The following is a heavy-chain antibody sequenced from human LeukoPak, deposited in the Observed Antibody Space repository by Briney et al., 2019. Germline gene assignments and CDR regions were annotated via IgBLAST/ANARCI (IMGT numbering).Heavy chain of an antibody. V-gene: IGHV1-18*01. J-gene: IGHJ4*02. CDR3: ARADVSGSYFHLDY. CDR1: GYTFTNYG. CDR2: ISFHNGNT. D-gene: IGHD3-16*01. Sequence: ASVKVSCTASGYTFTNYGITWVRQAPGQGLEWKGWISFHNGNTNYAQKVQGRVTMTTDRSTNTAYMELRSLRSDDTAVYYCARADVSGSYFHLDYWGQGTLVTVSS.